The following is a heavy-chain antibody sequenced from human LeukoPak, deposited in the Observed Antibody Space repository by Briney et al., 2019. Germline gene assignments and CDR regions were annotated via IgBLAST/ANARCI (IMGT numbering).Heavy chain of an antibody. V-gene: IGHV3-48*02. CDR2: ISSSSTTI. CDR3: ARVMYSGSYYSVDY. CDR1: GYTFSSYS. Sequence: PGGSLRLSCTASGYTFSSYSINWVRQAPGKGLEWVSYISSSSTTIYYADSVKGRFTISRDNAKNSLYLQMNSLRDEDTAVYYCARVMYSGSYYSVDYWGQGTPVTVSS. D-gene: IGHD1-26*01. J-gene: IGHJ4*02.